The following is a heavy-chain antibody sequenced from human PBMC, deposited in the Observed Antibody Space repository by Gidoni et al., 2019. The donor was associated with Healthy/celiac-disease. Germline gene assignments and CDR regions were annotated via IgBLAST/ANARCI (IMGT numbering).Heavy chain of an antibody. CDR1: GFTFSSYS. D-gene: IGHD6-13*01. CDR3: ARDTAAGIHVFVY. Sequence: EVQLVESGGGLVKPGGSLRLSCAASGFTFSSYSMNWVRQVQGKGLEWVSSISSSSSYIYYADSVKGRFTISRDNAKNSLYLQMNSLRAEDTAVYYCARDTAAGIHVFVYWGQGTLVTVSS. V-gene: IGHV3-21*01. CDR2: ISSSSSYI. J-gene: IGHJ4*02.